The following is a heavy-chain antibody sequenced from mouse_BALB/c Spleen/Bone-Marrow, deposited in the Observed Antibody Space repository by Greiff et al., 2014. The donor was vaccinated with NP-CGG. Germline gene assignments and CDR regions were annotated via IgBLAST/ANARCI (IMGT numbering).Heavy chain of an antibody. Sequence: EVQLVESGPGLVKPSQSLSLTCTVTGYSITSDCAWNWIRQFPGNKLEWMGYISYSGSTSYNPSLKSRISITRDTSKNQFFLQLNSVTTEDTATYYCASQDVYYYAMDYWGQGTSVTVSS. V-gene: IGHV3-2*02. CDR3: ASQDVYYYAMDY. CDR2: ISYSGST. CDR1: GYSITSDCA. J-gene: IGHJ4*01. D-gene: IGHD3-2*02.